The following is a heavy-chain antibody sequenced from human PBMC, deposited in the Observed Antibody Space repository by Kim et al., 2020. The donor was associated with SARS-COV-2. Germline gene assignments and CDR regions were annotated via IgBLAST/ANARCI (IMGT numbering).Heavy chain of an antibody. D-gene: IGHD3-10*01. CDR1: GYTFTSYY. Sequence: ASVKVSCKASGYTFTSYYMHWVRQAPGQGLEWMGIINPSGGSTSYAQKFQGRVTMTRDTSTSTVYMELSSLRSEDTAVYYCARDTMVRGALGWFDPWGQGTLVTVSS. CDR3: ARDTMVRGALGWFDP. V-gene: IGHV1-46*01. CDR2: INPSGGST. J-gene: IGHJ5*02.